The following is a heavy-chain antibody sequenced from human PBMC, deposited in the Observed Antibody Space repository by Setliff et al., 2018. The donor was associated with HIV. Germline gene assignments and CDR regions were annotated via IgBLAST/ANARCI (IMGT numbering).Heavy chain of an antibody. V-gene: IGHV1-18*01. Sequence: ASVKVSCKASGYTFTKYGISWVRQAPGQGLEWMGWITAYNDSTYYEGKFQGRVTMTTDTSTSTAYMELRSLRSDDTAVYFCAKGTGLDVFEIWGQGTKVTVSS. J-gene: IGHJ3*02. CDR2: ITAYNDST. CDR3: AKGTGLDVFEI. D-gene: IGHD1-1*01. CDR1: GYTFTKYG.